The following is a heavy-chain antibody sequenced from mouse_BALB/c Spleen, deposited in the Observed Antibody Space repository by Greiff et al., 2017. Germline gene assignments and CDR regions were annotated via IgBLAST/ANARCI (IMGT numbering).Heavy chain of an antibody. CDR3: ARPLMITAWFAY. Sequence: EVKLMESGGGLVKPGGSLKLSCAASGFTFSSYAMSWVRQTPEKRLEWVATISSGGSYTYYPDSVKGRFTISRDNAKNTLYLKMSSLRSEDTAMYYCARPLMITAWFAYWGQGTLVTVSA. D-gene: IGHD2-4*01. CDR2: ISSGGSYT. J-gene: IGHJ3*01. CDR1: GFTFSSYA. V-gene: IGHV5-9-3*01.